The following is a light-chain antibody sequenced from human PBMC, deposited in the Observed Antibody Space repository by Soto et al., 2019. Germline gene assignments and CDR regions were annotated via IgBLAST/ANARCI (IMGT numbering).Light chain of an antibody. CDR3: TSYTPSSTYV. V-gene: IGLV2-14*03. CDR2: AVS. Sequence: QSALTQPASVSGSPGQSITISCTGTSSDVGNYNYFSWYRQYSGKAPKLMIYAVSRRPSGVSNRFSGSKSGNTASLTISGLEAEDEADYYCTSYTPSSTYVFGTGTKVPVL. CDR1: SSDVGNYNY. J-gene: IGLJ1*01.